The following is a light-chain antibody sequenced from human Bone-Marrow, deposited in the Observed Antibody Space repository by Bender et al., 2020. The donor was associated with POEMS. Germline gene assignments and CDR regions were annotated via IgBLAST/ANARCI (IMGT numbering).Light chain of an antibody. CDR2: DVY. CDR1: SSDVGDDSF. Sequence: QSALTQPPSVSGSPGQSVTISCTGTSSDVGDDSFVSWYQHHPGKTPKVIIHDVYKRPSGVPDRFSGSKSGYTASLTISGLQPEDEATYFCCSYKDTYTLFGGGTKLTVL. CDR3: CSYKDTYTL. V-gene: IGLV2-11*01. J-gene: IGLJ2*01.